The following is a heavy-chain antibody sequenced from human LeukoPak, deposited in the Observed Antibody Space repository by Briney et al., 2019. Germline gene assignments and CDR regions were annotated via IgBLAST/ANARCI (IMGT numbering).Heavy chain of an antibody. J-gene: IGHJ6*02. D-gene: IGHD2/OR15-2a*01. V-gene: IGHV1-8*01. CDR1: GYTFTNYD. CDR3: ATRASLAFYFSMDV. CDR2: MNPNSGNS. Sequence: ASVKVSCKASGYTFTNYDINWVRQATGQGLEWMGWMNPNSGNSGCTQKFQGRVTMTRDTSISTAYMELTSLRSEDTAVYYCATRASLAFYFSMDVWGQGTTVTVSS.